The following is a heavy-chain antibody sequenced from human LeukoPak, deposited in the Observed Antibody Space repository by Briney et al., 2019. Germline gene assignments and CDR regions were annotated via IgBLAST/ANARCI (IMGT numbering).Heavy chain of an antibody. CDR2: IYYSGST. Sequence: PSETLSLTCTVSGGSISSYYWSWIRQPPGKGLEWIGYIYYSGSTNYNPSLKSRVTISVDTSKNQFSLKLSSVTAADTAVYYCARAPPSMGDAFDIWGQGTMVTVSS. CDR3: ARAPPSMGDAFDI. J-gene: IGHJ3*02. V-gene: IGHV4-59*01. D-gene: IGHD5-24*01. CDR1: GGSISSYY.